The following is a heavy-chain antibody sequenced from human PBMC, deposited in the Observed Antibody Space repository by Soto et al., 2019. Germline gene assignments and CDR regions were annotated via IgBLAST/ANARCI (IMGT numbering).Heavy chain of an antibody. V-gene: IGHV1-46*01. CDR2: IDPSGGKT. CDR3: GRVMRSLLSITALET. CDR1: GYTFTRDQ. D-gene: IGHD3-10*01. J-gene: IGHJ5*02. Sequence: ASVKVSCKASGYTFTRDQIHWVRQAPGQGLEWMGMIDPSGGKTNYAQKFQGRVTMTRDTSTSTVYMALSSLRSEDTAIYFCGRVMRSLLSITALETWGQGTLVTVSS.